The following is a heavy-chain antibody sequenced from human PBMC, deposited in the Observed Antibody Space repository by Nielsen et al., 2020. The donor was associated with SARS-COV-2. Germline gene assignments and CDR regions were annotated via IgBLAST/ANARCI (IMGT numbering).Heavy chain of an antibody. Sequence: GGSLRLSCAASGFTFSSYSMNWVRQAPGKGLEWVSYISSSTIYYADSVKGRFTISRDNAKNSLYLQMNSLRAEDTAVYYCARDRGRSGWYTILHDYWGQGTLVTVSS. CDR2: ISSSTI. J-gene: IGHJ4*02. D-gene: IGHD6-19*01. V-gene: IGHV3-48*04. CDR3: ARDRGRSGWYTILHDY. CDR1: GFTFSSYS.